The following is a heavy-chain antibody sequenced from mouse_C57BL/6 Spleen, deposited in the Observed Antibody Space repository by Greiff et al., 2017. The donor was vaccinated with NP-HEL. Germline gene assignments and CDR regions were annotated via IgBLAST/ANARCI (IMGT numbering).Heavy chain of an antibody. CDR1: GYTFTSYW. CDR2: IYPGSGST. J-gene: IGHJ2*01. V-gene: IGHV1-55*01. CDR3: ARGGITTVPVYFDY. Sequence: QVQLQQPGAELVKPGASVKMSCKASGYTFTSYWITWVKQRPGQGLEWIGDIYPGSGSTNYNEKFKSKATLTVDTSSSTAYMQLSSLTSEDSAVYYCARGGITTVPVYFDYWGQGTTLTVSS. D-gene: IGHD1-1*01.